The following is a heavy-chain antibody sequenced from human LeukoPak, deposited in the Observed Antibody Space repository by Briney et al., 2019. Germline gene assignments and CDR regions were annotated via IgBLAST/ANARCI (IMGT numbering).Heavy chain of an antibody. J-gene: IGHJ4*02. CDR1: GFTFSSYG. CDR2: ISRDGRTT. Sequence: GRSLRLSCAASGFTFSSYGMHWVRQAPGKGLEWVSAISRDGRTTLYADSVKGRFTISRDNSKNTLYLQMNSLRAEDTALYYCAKSMTPVTTHFDCWGQGTLVTVSS. D-gene: IGHD4-17*01. CDR3: AKSMTPVTTHFDC. V-gene: IGHV3-23*01.